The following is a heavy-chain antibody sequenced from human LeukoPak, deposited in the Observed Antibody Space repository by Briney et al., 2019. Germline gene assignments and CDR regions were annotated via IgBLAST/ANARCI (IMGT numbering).Heavy chain of an antibody. Sequence: PGGSLRLSCAASAFIFSSYVMHWVRQAPGKGLEWVAVISYDGSNKYYADSVMGRFTIPRDNSKNRLYLQMNSLRPEDTAVYYCARDAGTLWSQGTLVTVSS. CDR1: AFIFSSYV. D-gene: IGHD3-10*01. V-gene: IGHV3-30-3*01. CDR2: ISYDGSNK. CDR3: ARDAGTL. J-gene: IGHJ4*02.